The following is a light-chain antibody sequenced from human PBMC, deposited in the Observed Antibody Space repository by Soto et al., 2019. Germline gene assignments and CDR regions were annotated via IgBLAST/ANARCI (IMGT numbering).Light chain of an antibody. CDR1: SSDVGSYDL. CDR3: CSYAGSSTWV. J-gene: IGLJ1*01. Sequence: QSVLTQPASVSGSPGQSITIFCSGTSSDVGSYDLVSWYQQHPGKAPKLMIYEGSKRPSGVSNRFSGSKSGNTASPTISGLQAEDEADYYCCSYAGSSTWVFGTGTKVTVL. CDR2: EGS. V-gene: IGLV2-23*01.